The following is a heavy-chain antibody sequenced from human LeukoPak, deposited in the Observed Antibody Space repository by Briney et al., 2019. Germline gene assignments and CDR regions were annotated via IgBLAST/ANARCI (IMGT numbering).Heavy chain of an antibody. D-gene: IGHD2-15*01. J-gene: IGHJ4*02. V-gene: IGHV4-39*01. CDR3: ARYRLEYCTGGSCYPG. Sequence: PSETLSLTCTVSGGSISNSCHYWVWIPPPPGKELEGIGSLSYSRIIYHTLSLKRGITIATDTSKNQLSLKLRAVPAADTAVYYCARYRLEYCTGGSCYPGWGQGTL. CDR2: LSYSRII. CDR1: GGSISNSCHY.